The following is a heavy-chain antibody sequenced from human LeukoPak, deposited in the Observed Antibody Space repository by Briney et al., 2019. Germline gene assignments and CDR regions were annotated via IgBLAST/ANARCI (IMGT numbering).Heavy chain of an antibody. CDR3: ARDWAGGPHDY. V-gene: IGHV3-11*04. CDR1: GFTFSDYY. D-gene: IGHD3-10*01. CDR2: ISSSGNNI. J-gene: IGHJ4*02. Sequence: GGSLRLSCAASGFTFSDYYMSWIRQAPGKGLEWVSYISSSGNNIYYADSMKGRFTISRDNAKNSLYLQMDTLRAEDTAVYYCARDWAGGPHDYWGQGTLVTVSS.